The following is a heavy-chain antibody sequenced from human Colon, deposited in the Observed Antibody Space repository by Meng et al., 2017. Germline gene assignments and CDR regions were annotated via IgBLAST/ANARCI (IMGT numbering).Heavy chain of an antibody. CDR2: ISSSSSYI. Sequence: GESLKISCAASGFTFSSYSMNWVRQAPGKGLEWVSSISSSSSYIYYADSVKGRFTISRDNAKNSLYLQMNSLRAEETAVYYCARDSGLGYCSGGSCYYYYGMDVWGQGTTVTVSS. V-gene: IGHV3-21*01. CDR1: GFTFSSYS. D-gene: IGHD2-15*01. CDR3: ARDSGLGYCSGGSCYYYYGMDV. J-gene: IGHJ6*02.